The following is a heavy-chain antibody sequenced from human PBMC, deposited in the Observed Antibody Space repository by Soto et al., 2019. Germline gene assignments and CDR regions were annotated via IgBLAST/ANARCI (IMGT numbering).Heavy chain of an antibody. J-gene: IGHJ4*02. V-gene: IGHV1-18*01. CDR1: GYTFTSYG. D-gene: IGHD4-17*01. CDR2: ISAYNGNT. CDR3: ARDWETTVTTQPDY. Sequence: QVQLVQSGAEVKKPGASVKVSCNASGYTFTSYGISWVRQAPGQGLEWMGWISAYNGNTNYAQKLQCRVTMTTDTPTSTAYMELRSLRSDDTAVYYCARDWETTVTTQPDYWGQGTLVTVSS.